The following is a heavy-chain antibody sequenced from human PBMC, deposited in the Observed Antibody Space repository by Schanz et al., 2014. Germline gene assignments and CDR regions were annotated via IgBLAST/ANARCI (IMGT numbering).Heavy chain of an antibody. CDR2: INSDGTTT. J-gene: IGHJ3*01. CDR3: ARGREVVAKIFDV. V-gene: IGHV3-74*02. CDR1: GFTFSTYW. D-gene: IGHD3-22*01. Sequence: EVQLVESGGGLVKPGGSLRLSCAASGFTFSTYWMHWVRQAPGKGLVWVSHINSDGTTTTYADSVKGRFTISRDNSKNTVYLQMNSLRGEDTGVYYCARGREVVAKIFDVWGQGTVVTVSS.